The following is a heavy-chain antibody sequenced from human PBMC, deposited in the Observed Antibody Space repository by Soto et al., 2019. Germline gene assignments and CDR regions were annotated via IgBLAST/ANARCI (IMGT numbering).Heavy chain of an antibody. CDR2: INYSGGA. Sequence: SKTLSLTCIVSGGSISRSSYYWDWIRQPPGKGLEWLGSINYSGGAFYNPSLKSRVTISVDTSKNHFSLGLSSVTTADTAVYFCARRLERESAWFDPWGQGTLVTVSS. CDR1: GGSISRSSYY. J-gene: IGHJ5*02. V-gene: IGHV4-39*02. D-gene: IGHD6-25*01. CDR3: ARRLERESAWFDP.